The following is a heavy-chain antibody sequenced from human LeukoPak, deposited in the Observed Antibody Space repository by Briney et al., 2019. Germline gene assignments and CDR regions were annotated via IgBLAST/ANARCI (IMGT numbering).Heavy chain of an antibody. V-gene: IGHV4-34*01. D-gene: IGHD5-24*01. CDR2: INHSGST. CDR1: GGSFIGYY. Sequence: KPSETLSLTCAVYGGSFIGYYWSWIRQPPGKGLEWIGEINHSGSTNYNPSLKSRVTISVDTSKNQFSLKLSSVTAADTAVYYCARSDGYNLDAFDIWGQGTMVTVSS. CDR3: ARSDGYNLDAFDI. J-gene: IGHJ3*02.